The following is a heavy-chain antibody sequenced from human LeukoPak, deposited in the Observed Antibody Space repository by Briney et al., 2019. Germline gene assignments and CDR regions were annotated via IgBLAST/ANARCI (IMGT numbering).Heavy chain of an antibody. CDR3: ARPFIGGGWHGFDI. CDR1: GGSISSGGYY. D-gene: IGHD6-19*01. Sequence: KSSQTLSLTCTVSGGSISSGGYYWSWIRQHPGKGLEWIGYIYYSGSTYHNPSLKSRVTISVDTSKNQFSLKLSSVTAADTAVYYCARPFIGGGWHGFDIWGQGTMVTVSS. CDR2: IYYSGST. J-gene: IGHJ3*02. V-gene: IGHV4-31*03.